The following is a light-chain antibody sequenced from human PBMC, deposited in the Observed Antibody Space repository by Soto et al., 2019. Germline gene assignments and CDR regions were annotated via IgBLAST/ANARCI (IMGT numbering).Light chain of an antibody. CDR1: QSVSSN. J-gene: IGKJ1*01. CDR3: QQYSIWRT. V-gene: IGKV3-15*01. Sequence: ETVMTHSPGTLSVSPGERATLSCRASQSVSSNLAWYQQKFGQAPRLLIYGASTRATGVPARFSGSGSGTEFTLTISSLQSEDFAVYYCQQYSIWRTFGQGTKVDI. CDR2: GAS.